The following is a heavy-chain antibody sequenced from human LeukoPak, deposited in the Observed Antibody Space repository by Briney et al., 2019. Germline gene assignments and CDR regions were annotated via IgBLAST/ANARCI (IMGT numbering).Heavy chain of an antibody. V-gene: IGHV3-9*01. D-gene: IGHD3-10*01. CDR2: ISWNSGSI. CDR1: GFTFDDYA. Sequence: GGSLTLSCAASGFTFDDYAMHWVRQAPGKGLEWVSGISWNSGSIGYADSVKGRFTISRENAKNSLYLQMNSLRAEDTALYYCAKGVRITMVRGAFDIWGQGTMVTVSS. J-gene: IGHJ3*02. CDR3: AKGVRITMVRGAFDI.